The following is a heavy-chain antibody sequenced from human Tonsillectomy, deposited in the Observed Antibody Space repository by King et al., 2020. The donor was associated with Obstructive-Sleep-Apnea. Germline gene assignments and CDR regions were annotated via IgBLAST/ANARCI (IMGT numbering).Heavy chain of an antibody. D-gene: IGHD1-1*01. Sequence: QLQESGPGLVKPSQTLSLTCTVSGGSISSGGYYWSWIRQHPGKGLEWIGYIYYSGSTSYNPSLKSRVTISVASAKNQFSLKLSSLTAADTAVYYCARGHDPPYYYYGMDVWGQGTTVTVSS. J-gene: IGHJ6*02. CDR1: GGSISSGGYY. CDR3: ARGHDPPYYYYGMDV. CDR2: IYYSGST. V-gene: IGHV4-31*03.